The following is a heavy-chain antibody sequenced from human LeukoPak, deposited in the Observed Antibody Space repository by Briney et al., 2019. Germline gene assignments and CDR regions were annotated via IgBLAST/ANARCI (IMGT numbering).Heavy chain of an antibody. CDR2: IYYSGST. CDR3: ARDYYDSSGYYSLFGY. D-gene: IGHD3-22*01. J-gene: IGHJ4*02. Sequence: SETLSLTCTVSGGSISSYYWSWIRKPPGKGLEWIGYIYYSGSTNYNPSLKSRVTISVDTSKNQFSLKLSSVTAADTAVYYCARDYYDSSGYYSLFGYWGQGTLVTVSS. V-gene: IGHV4-59*01. CDR1: GGSISSYY.